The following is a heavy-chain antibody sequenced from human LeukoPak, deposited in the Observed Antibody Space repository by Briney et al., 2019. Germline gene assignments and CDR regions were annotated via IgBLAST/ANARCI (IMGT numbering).Heavy chain of an antibody. Sequence: PGGSLRLSCAASGFTFSSYWMSWVRQAPGKGLEWVANIKQDGSEKYYVDSVKGRFTISGDNAKNSLYLQMNSLRAEDTAVYYCARWSYYDSSGANWFDPWGQGTLVTVSS. CDR3: ARWSYYDSSGANWFDP. D-gene: IGHD3-22*01. CDR1: GFTFSSYW. CDR2: IKQDGSEK. J-gene: IGHJ5*02. V-gene: IGHV3-7*01.